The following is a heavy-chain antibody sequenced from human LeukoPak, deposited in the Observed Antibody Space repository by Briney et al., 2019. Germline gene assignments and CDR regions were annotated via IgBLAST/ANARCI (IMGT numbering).Heavy chain of an antibody. Sequence: PGGSLRLSCAAAGFTFSSYKMNWLRQAPGKGLEWVSYVSSSGSSIYSADSVKGRFTISRDNAKNSLYLQMNSLRAEDTAVYYCARIAAVLDYWGQGTLVTVSS. D-gene: IGHD2-21*01. V-gene: IGHV3-48*03. CDR1: GFTFSSYK. J-gene: IGHJ4*02. CDR2: VSSSGSSI. CDR3: ARIAAVLDY.